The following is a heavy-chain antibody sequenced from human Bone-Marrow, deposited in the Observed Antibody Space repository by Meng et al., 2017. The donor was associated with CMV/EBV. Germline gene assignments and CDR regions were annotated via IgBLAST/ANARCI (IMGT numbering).Heavy chain of an antibody. J-gene: IGHJ6*02. D-gene: IGHD6-6*01. Sequence: ASVKVSCKASGYTFTGYYMHWVRQAPGQGLEWMGWINPNSGGTNYAQKFQGRVTITTDESTSTAYMELSSLRSEDTAVYYCARTDIEYSSSSWDYYYYDMDVWGQGTTVTVSS. CDR2: INPNSGGT. CDR3: ARTDIEYSSSSWDYYYYDMDV. CDR1: GYTFTGYY. V-gene: IGHV1-2*02.